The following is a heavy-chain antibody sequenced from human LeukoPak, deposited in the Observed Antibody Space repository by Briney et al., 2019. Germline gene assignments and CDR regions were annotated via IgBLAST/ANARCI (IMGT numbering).Heavy chain of an antibody. CDR1: GFTFSNHG. D-gene: IGHD3-3*02. Sequence: PGRSLRLSCAAAGFTFSNHGIHWVRQAPGNGLEWVAFIPFDGSNKYHEDSVKGRLTISRDNSKNTLYLQMNSLRAEDTAVYYCAKVSRIFGVVTYYSYYYIDVWGKGTTVTVSS. V-gene: IGHV3-30*02. J-gene: IGHJ6*03. CDR3: AKVSRIFGVVTYYSYYYIDV. CDR2: IPFDGSNK.